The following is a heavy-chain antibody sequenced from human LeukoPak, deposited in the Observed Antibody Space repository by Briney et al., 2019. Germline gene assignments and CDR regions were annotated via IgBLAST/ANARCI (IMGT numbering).Heavy chain of an antibody. V-gene: IGHV3-11*01. CDR1: GFAFSDYY. CDR2: ISSSGSTI. D-gene: IGHD3-22*01. CDR3: ASGALDSSGYYPSDY. J-gene: IGHJ4*02. Sequence: PGGSLRLSCAASGFAFSDYYMSWIRQAPGKGLEWVSYISSSGSTIYYADSVKGRFTISRDNAKNSLYLQMNSLRAEDTAVYYCASGALDSSGYYPSDYWGQGTLVTVSS.